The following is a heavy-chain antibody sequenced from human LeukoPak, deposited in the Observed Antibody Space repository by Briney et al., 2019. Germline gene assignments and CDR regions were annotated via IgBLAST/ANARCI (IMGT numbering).Heavy chain of an antibody. CDR3: ARDRLLWFY. CDR1: GGSISSYY. V-gene: IGHV4-59*01. CDR2: IYYSGST. Sequence: NPSETLSLTCTVSGGSISSYYWSWIRQLPGKGLEWIGYIYYSGSTNYNPSLKSRVTISVDTSKNQFSLKLSSVTAADTAVYYCARDRLLWFYWGQGTLVTVSS. J-gene: IGHJ4*02. D-gene: IGHD3-10*01.